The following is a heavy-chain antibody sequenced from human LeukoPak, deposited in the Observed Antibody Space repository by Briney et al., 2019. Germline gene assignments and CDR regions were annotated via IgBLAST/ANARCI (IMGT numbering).Heavy chain of an antibody. CDR1: GFTFSNYA. Sequence: GRSLRLSCAVSGFTFSNYALHWARQPPGKGLEWVAVISYDGNYQYYADSVRGRFTGSRDDSQNTLFLQMNDLRPDDTAVYYCARVLGVGYGATNLAYWGQGTLVTVSS. CDR2: ISYDGNYQ. J-gene: IGHJ4*02. D-gene: IGHD1-26*01. CDR3: ARVLGVGYGATNLAY. V-gene: IGHV3-30-3*01.